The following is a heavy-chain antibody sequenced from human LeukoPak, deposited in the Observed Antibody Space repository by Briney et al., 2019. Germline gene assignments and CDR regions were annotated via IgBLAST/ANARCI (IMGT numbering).Heavy chain of an antibody. CDR2: ISSSGSTI. CDR1: GFTFSSYE. Sequence: PGGSLRLSCAASGFTFSSYEMNWVRQAPGKGLEWVSYISSSGSTIYYADSVKGRFTISRDSAKNSLYLQMNSLRAEDTAVYYCARAGYSSVFDYWGQGTLVTVSS. CDR3: ARAGYSSVFDY. J-gene: IGHJ4*02. V-gene: IGHV3-48*03. D-gene: IGHD6-19*01.